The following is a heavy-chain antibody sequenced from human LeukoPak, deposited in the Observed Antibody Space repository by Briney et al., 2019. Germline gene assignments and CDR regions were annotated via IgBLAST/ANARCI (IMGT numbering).Heavy chain of an antibody. J-gene: IGHJ4*02. Sequence: GASVKVSCKASGYSFSGFYMHWVRQAPGQGLEWMGWINANSGGTHYAQKFQGRVTMTRDTSISTAYMELSRLRSDDTAVYYGASGSSLDGSSGWPTHYYWGQGTLVTVSS. CDR1: GYSFSGFY. CDR2: INANSGGT. V-gene: IGHV1-2*02. CDR3: ASGSSLDGSSGWPTHYY. D-gene: IGHD6-19*01.